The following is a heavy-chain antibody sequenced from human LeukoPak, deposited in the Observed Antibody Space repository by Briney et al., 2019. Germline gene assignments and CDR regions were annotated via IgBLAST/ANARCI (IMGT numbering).Heavy chain of an antibody. V-gene: IGHV4-4*07. CDR3: ARAIFGVVIIDYYYYMDV. CDR2: IYTSGST. D-gene: IGHD3-3*01. J-gene: IGHJ6*03. CDR1: GGSLSSYY. Sequence: PSETLSLTCTVSGGSLSSYYWSWIRQPAGKGLEWIGRIYTSGSTNYNPSLKSRVTMSVDTSKNQFSLKLSSVTAADTAVYYCARAIFGVVIIDYYYYMDVWGKGTTVTVSS.